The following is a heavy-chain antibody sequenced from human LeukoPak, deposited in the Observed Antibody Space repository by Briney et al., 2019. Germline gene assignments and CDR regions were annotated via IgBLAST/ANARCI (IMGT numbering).Heavy chain of an antibody. CDR3: VKSPSNGLDV. Sequence: GGSLRLSCSASGFTFSTYPMHWVRQAPGKGLEYVSTIFANGDITSYAASVKGRFTTSRDNSKNTLYLQMSSLRPEDTAVYYCVKSPSNGLDVWGQGATVTVSS. CDR1: GFTFSTYP. J-gene: IGHJ6*02. CDR2: IFANGDIT. V-gene: IGHV3-64D*09.